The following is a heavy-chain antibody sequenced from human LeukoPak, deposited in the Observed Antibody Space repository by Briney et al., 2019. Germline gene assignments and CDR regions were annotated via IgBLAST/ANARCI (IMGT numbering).Heavy chain of an antibody. J-gene: IGHJ4*02. CDR1: GFTLSSYA. V-gene: IGHV3-23*01. CDR2: ISDSGNT. Sequence: GGSLRLSCAASGFTLSSYAMSWVRQAPGKGLEWVSAISDSGNTYHADSVKGRFTISRDNSKNTVYLQMNSLRAEDTAVYYCARDLSLIALTDWGQGTLVTVSS. CDR3: ARDLSLIALTD. D-gene: IGHD3-22*01.